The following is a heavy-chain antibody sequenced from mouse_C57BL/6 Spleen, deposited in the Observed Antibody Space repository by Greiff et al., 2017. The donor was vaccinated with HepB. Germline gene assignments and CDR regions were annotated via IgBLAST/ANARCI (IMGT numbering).Heavy chain of an antibody. CDR3: ARLGPYYAMDY. V-gene: IGHV1-64*01. CDR2: IHPNSGST. CDR1: GYTFTSYW. Sequence: QVQLQQPGAELVKPGASVKLSCKASGYTFTSYWLHWVKQRPGQGLEWIGMIHPNSGSTNYNEKFKSKATLTVDKSSRTAYMQLSSLTSEDSAVYYCARLGPYYAMDYWGQGTSVTVSS. J-gene: IGHJ4*01.